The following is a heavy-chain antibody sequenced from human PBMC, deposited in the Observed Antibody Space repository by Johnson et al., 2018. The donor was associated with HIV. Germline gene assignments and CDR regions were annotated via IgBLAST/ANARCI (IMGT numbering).Heavy chain of an antibody. Sequence: VQLVESGGGLVQPGGSLRLSCAASGFTFSSYWMHWVRQGPGKGLVWVSRINGDGSGITYADSVKGRFTISRDNAKNTLYLQMNSLRAEDTEVYYCASFWATGAFDIWGQGTMVTVSS. D-gene: IGHD3-10*01. CDR1: GFTFSSYW. CDR2: INGDGSGI. J-gene: IGHJ3*02. V-gene: IGHV3-74*02. CDR3: ASFWATGAFDI.